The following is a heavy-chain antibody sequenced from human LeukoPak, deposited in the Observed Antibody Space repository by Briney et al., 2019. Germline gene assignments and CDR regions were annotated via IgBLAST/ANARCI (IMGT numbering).Heavy chain of an antibody. D-gene: IGHD3-9*01. CDR2: ITFDGGNK. Sequence: PGRSLRLSCAASGFTFSSYAMHWVRQAPGKGLEWVAVITFDGGNKYFSDSVRGRFTIARDNSKNTLYLQMNSLRGDDTAVYYCARDRPIEGGSWLITWFDPWGQGTLVTVSS. CDR3: ARDRPIEGGSWLITWFDP. V-gene: IGHV3-30*14. J-gene: IGHJ5*02. CDR1: GFTFSSYA.